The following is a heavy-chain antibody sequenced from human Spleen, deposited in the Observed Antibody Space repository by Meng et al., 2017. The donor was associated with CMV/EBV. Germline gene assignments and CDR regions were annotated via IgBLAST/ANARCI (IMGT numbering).Heavy chain of an antibody. V-gene: IGHV1-69*10. CDR3: ARGIYQIFWDWFDP. CDR1: GGTFSTYA. CDR2: IIPVRGIA. J-gene: IGHJ5*02. D-gene: IGHD2/OR15-2a*01. Sequence: SGGTFSTYAIPWVRPAPGPGLEWLGGIIPVRGIANYPQRFQGRVTITADKSTTTAYMELSSLRSEDTAVYYCARGIYQIFWDWFDPWGQGTLVTVSS.